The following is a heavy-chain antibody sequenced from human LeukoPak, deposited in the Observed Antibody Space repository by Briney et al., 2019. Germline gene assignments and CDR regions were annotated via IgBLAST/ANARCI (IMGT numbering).Heavy chain of an antibody. CDR2: INHSGST. V-gene: IGHV4-34*01. J-gene: IGHJ4*02. CDR3: ARDSGSSPLFDY. D-gene: IGHD1-26*01. Sequence: SETLSLTCAVYGGSFSGYYWSWIRQPPGKGLEWIGEINHSGSTNYNPSLKSRVTLSVDTSKNQFSLKLSSVTAADTAVYYCARDSGSSPLFDYWGQGTMVTVSS. CDR1: GGSFSGYY.